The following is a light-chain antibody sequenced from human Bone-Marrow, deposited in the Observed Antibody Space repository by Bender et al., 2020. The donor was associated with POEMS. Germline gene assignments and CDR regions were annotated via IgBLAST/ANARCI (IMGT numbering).Light chain of an antibody. CDR2: INN. CDR1: RSNIGTNP. Sequence: QSVLTQPPSVSGTPGQRVTISCSGGRSNIGTNPVNWYQQLPGTAPKLLIYINNQRPSGVPDRFSGSKSGTSASLAISGLQSEDEADYYCAAWEDSLNGWVFGGGTKLTVL. V-gene: IGLV1-44*01. CDR3: AAWEDSLNGWV. J-gene: IGLJ3*02.